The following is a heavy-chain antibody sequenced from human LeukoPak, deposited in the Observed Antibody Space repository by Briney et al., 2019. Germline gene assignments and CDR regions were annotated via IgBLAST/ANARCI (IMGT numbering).Heavy chain of an antibody. CDR3: ARGSRTYYYGSSGQIDY. CDR1: GGSISSGGYY. Sequence: SQTLSLTCTVSGGSISSGGYYWSWIRQHPGKGLEWIGYIYYSGSTYYNPSLKSRVTISVDTSKNQFSLKLSSVTAADTAVYYCARGSRTYYYGSSGQIDYWGQGTLVTVSS. CDR2: IYYSGST. V-gene: IGHV4-31*03. J-gene: IGHJ4*02. D-gene: IGHD3-22*01.